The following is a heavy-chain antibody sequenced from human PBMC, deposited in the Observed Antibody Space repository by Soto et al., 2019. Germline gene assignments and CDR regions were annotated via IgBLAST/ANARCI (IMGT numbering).Heavy chain of an antibody. J-gene: IGHJ6*02. V-gene: IGHV3-30-3*01. CDR1: GFTFSSYA. CDR3: ARGVADPYYYYYGMDV. Sequence: GGSLRLSCAASGFTFSSYAMHWVRQAPGKGLEWVAVISYDGSNKYYADSVKGRFTISRDNSKNTLYLQMNSLRAEDTAVYYCARGVADPYYYYYGMDVWGQGTTVTVS. CDR2: ISYDGSNK. D-gene: IGHD6-19*01.